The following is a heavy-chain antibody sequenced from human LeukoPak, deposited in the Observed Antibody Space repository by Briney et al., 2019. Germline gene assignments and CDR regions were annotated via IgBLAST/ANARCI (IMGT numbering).Heavy chain of an antibody. V-gene: IGHV3-21*06. Sequence: PGGSLRLSCAASGFTFSSYRMNWVRQAPGKGLEWVSSVSSSSSYIYYADSVKGRFTISRDNAKNSLYLQMNSLRADGTAVYYCARDGLIAMSWFDPWGQGTLVTVSS. CDR1: GFTFSSYR. CDR3: ARDGLIAMSWFDP. CDR2: VSSSSSYI. D-gene: IGHD3-22*01. J-gene: IGHJ5*02.